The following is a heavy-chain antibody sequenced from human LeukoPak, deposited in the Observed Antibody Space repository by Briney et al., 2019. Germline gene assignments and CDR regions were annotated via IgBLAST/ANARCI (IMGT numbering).Heavy chain of an antibody. CDR1: GFTFSSYW. V-gene: IGHV3-74*01. CDR3: ARDLYGGKGDY. CDR2: INSDGSTT. D-gene: IGHD4-23*01. J-gene: IGHJ4*02. Sequence: GGSLRLSCAASGFTFSSYWMHWVRQAPGKGLVWVSRINSDGSTTNYADSVKGRFTISRDNAKHTLYLQMNSLRAEDTAVYYCARDLYGGKGDYWGQGTLVTVSS.